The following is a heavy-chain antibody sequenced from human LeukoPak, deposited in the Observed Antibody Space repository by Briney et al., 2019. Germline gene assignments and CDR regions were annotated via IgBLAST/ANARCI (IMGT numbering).Heavy chain of an antibody. Sequence: SETLSLTCTVSGGSISSYYWSWIRQPPGKGLEWIGYIYYSGSTNYNPSLKSRVTISVDTSENQFSLKLSSVTAADTAVYYCARHRITMVRGAHFDYWGQGTLVTVSS. V-gene: IGHV4-59*08. CDR3: ARHRITMVRGAHFDY. J-gene: IGHJ4*02. CDR1: GGSISSYY. CDR2: IYYSGST. D-gene: IGHD3-10*01.